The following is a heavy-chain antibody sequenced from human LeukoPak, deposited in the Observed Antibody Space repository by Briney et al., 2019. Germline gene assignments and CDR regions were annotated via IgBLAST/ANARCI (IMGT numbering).Heavy chain of an antibody. V-gene: IGHV3-23*01. CDR3: ARGVHNWNDGGVY. CDR2: ISGSGGST. CDR1: GFTFSSYT. D-gene: IGHD1-20*01. Sequence: PGGSLRLSCAASGFTFSSYTMSWVRQAPGKGLEWVSAISGSGGSTYYADSVKGRFTISRDNAKNSLYLQMNSLRAEDTAVYYCARGVHNWNDGGVYWGQGTLVTVSS. J-gene: IGHJ4*02.